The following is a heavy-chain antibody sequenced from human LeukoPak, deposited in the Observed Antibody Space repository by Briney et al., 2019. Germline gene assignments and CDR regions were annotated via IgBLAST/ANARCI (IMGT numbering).Heavy chain of an antibody. CDR2: ISGSGGAT. CDR3: AKALGSIVVTASDY. CDR1: GFTFRNFA. Sequence: GGSLRLSCSASGFTFRNFAISWVRQAPGKGLEWVSAISGSGGATYFADSVKGRFTISRDNSKNTLYLQMHSLRAEDTAVYYCAKALGSIVVTASDYWGQGTLVTVSS. D-gene: IGHD5-12*01. J-gene: IGHJ4*02. V-gene: IGHV3-23*01.